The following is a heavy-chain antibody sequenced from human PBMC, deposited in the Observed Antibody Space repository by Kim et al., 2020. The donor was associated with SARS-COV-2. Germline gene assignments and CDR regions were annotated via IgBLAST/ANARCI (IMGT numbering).Heavy chain of an antibody. D-gene: IGHD6-6*01. Sequence: TNHNPSLKSRGTVSIDTSKNQFSLNLSAVTAADTAVYYCARDRRAYGMDVWGQGTTVTVSS. CDR3: ARDRRAYGMDV. V-gene: IGHV4-4*07. CDR2: T. J-gene: IGHJ6*02.